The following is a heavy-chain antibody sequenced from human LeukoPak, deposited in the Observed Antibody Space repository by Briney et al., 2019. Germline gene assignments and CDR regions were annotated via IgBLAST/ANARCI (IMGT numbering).Heavy chain of an antibody. D-gene: IGHD6-19*01. CDR1: GGSFSGYY. Sequence: SETLSLTCAVYGGSFSGYYWSWIRQPPGKGLEWIGEINHSGSTNYNPSLKSRVTISVDTSKNQFSLKLSSVTAADTAVYYCARRRQWLVPSFDYWGQGTLVTVSS. J-gene: IGHJ4*02. V-gene: IGHV4-34*01. CDR2: INHSGST. CDR3: ARRRQWLVPSFDY.